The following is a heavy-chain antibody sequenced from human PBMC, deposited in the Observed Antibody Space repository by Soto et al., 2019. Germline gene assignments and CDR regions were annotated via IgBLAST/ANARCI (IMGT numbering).Heavy chain of an antibody. J-gene: IGHJ5*02. CDR2: IIPIIGII. Sequence: QVELVQSGAEVKKPGSSVKVSCKASGGTFSTYTITWVRQAPGPGLAWMGRIIPIIGIINYAQKFQGRVTISADNFTGTAYMELTRLRSDDTAVYYCAGDPDSHYNDSHASSYPWGQGTLVTVSS. CDR1: GGTFSTYT. CDR3: AGDPDSHYNDSHASSYP. D-gene: IGHD4-4*01. V-gene: IGHV1-69*08.